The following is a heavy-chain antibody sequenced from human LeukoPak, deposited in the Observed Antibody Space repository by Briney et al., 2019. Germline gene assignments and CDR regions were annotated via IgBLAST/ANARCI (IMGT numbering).Heavy chain of an antibody. D-gene: IGHD2-8*01. Sequence: GGSLRLSCAASGFTFSDYYMSWIRQAPGKGLEWVSDISSASSYTSYADSVKGRFTISRDNAKNSLYLQMNSLRAEDTAVYYCARGQYCTNGVCYDAFDIWGQGTTVTVSS. V-gene: IGHV3-11*06. CDR1: GFTFSDYY. J-gene: IGHJ3*02. CDR3: ARGQYCTNGVCYDAFDI. CDR2: ISSASSYT.